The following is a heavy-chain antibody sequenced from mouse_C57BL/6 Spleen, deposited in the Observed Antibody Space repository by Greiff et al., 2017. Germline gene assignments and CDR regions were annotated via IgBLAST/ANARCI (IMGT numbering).Heavy chain of an antibody. D-gene: IGHD1-1*01. V-gene: IGHV1-69*01. Sequence: QVQLKQPGAELVMPGASVKLSCKASGYTFTSYWMHWVKQRPGQGLEWIGEIDPSDSYTNYNQKFKGKSTLTVDKSSSTAYMQLSSLTSEDSAVYYCARGGFITTVVEFWYFDVWGTGTTVTVSS. CDR3: ARGGFITTVVEFWYFDV. CDR2: IDPSDSYT. CDR1: GYTFTSYW. J-gene: IGHJ1*03.